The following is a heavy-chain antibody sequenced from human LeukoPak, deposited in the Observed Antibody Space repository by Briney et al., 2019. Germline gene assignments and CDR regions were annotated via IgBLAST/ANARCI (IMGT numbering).Heavy chain of an antibody. V-gene: IGHV1-18*01. Sequence: ASVNVSCKASGYTFNTYGITWVRQAPGQGLEWMGWISGYNGKTKYAQKLQDRVTMTTDTSTTTAYMELRSLRSDDTAVYYCARAGAVVDNWFGPWGQGTLVTVSS. CDR2: ISGYNGKT. J-gene: IGHJ5*02. CDR1: GYTFNTYG. CDR3: ARAGAVVDNWFGP. D-gene: IGHD2-15*01.